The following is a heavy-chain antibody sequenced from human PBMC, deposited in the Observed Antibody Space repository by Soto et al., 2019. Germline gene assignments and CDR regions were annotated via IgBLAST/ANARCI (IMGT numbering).Heavy chain of an antibody. D-gene: IGHD3-22*01. J-gene: IGHJ6*02. CDR3: ARVDHSSGYYFEIYGMDV. CDR1: GYTFTGYY. Sequence: ASVKVSCKASGYTFTGYYMHWVRQAPGQGLEWMGWINPNSGGTNYAQKFQGRVTMTRDTSISTAYMELSRLRSDDTAVYYCARVDHSSGYYFEIYGMDVWGQGTTVTVSS. V-gene: IGHV1-2*02. CDR2: INPNSGGT.